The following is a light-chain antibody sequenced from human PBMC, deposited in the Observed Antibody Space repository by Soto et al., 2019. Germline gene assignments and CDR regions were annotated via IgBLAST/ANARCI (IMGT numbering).Light chain of an antibody. CDR1: QAISNY. Sequence: DIQMTQSPSSLSASVRDRVTITCRASQAISNYLAWYQQKPGKVPKLLIYASSTLQPGVTSRFSGSGSGTDFTLTISSLQPEDVATYYCQKYNSDPFTFGTGTKVDIK. J-gene: IGKJ3*01. CDR3: QKYNSDPFT. V-gene: IGKV1-27*01. CDR2: ASS.